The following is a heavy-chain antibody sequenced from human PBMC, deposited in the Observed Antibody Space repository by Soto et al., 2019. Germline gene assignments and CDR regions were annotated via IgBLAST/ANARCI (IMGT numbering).Heavy chain of an antibody. Sequence: QATLQQSGPGLVKPSQTLSLTCAIFGDSLSSNSAIWNWFRQSPSRGLEWLGRTYYTSKWYNDSAVSVKSRISINPDTSKNQVSLQLNSVTPEDTAVYYCAGVYSSGWSFYYGTDVWGQGTTVTVSS. CDR3: AGVYSSGWSFYYGTDV. J-gene: IGHJ6*02. D-gene: IGHD6-19*01. CDR2: TYYTSKWYN. V-gene: IGHV6-1*01. CDR1: GDSLSSNSAI.